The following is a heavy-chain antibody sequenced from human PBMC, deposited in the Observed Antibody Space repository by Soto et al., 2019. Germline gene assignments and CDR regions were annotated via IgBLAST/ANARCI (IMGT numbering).Heavy chain of an antibody. CDR2: VYHTRST. Sequence: SETLSLTCTVSGGSISGDYYWNWIRQAPGKGLEWIGYVYHTRSTYHNPSLKSRGSISVDTSNNQFSLKLSSVTAADTAVYYCARGLSTHIAVAGMGYFDSWGQGTLVTVSS. D-gene: IGHD6-19*01. CDR1: GGSISGDYY. V-gene: IGHV4-30-4*01. J-gene: IGHJ4*02. CDR3: ARGLSTHIAVAGMGYFDS.